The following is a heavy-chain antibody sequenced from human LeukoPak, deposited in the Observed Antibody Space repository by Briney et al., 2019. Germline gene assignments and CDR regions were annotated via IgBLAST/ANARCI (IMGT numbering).Heavy chain of an antibody. Sequence: SETLSLTCVVSGGPVSSAPHYWAWIRQSPGKALEWLGTIYYTGSTFDNPSLKSRLTMSVDTANNQFSVILSSVNAADTAVYYCARRLRGSFRGSAFDVWGQGTVVTVSS. V-gene: IGHV4-39*01. J-gene: IGHJ3*01. D-gene: IGHD3-10*01. CDR3: ARRLRGSFRGSAFDV. CDR1: GGPVSSAPHY. CDR2: IYYTGST.